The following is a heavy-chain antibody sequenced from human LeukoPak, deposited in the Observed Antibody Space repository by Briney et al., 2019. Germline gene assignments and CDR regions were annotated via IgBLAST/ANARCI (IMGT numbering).Heavy chain of an antibody. J-gene: IGHJ4*02. CDR1: GFTFSSYA. CDR3: ARDPRRGGSSGYLLY. V-gene: IGHV3-30-3*01. CDR2: ISYDGSNK. D-gene: IGHD3-22*01. Sequence: GGSLRLSCAASGFTFSSYAMHWVRQAPGKGLEWVAVISYDGSNKYYADSVKGRFTISRDNSKNTLYLQMNSLRAEDTAVYNCARDPRRGGSSGYLLYWGQGALVTVSS.